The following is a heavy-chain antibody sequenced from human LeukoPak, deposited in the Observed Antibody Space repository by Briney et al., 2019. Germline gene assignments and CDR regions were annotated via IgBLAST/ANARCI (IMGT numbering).Heavy chain of an antibody. CDR3: ARDYYYDSSGYYAPPYYFDY. D-gene: IGHD3-22*01. J-gene: IGHJ4*02. CDR2: IYYSGST. V-gene: IGHV4-39*07. Sequence: SETLSLTCAVYGGSISSSSYYWGWIRQPPGKGLEWIGSIYYSGSTYYNPSPKSRVTISVDTSKNQFSLKLSSVTAADTAVYYCARDYYYDSSGYYAPPYYFDYWGQGTLVTVSS. CDR1: GGSISSSSYY.